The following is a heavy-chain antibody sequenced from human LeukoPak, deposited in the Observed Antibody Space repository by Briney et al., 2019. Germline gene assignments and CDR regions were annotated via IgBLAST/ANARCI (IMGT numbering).Heavy chain of an antibody. Sequence: GGTLRLSCAASGFTFSSYGMSWVRQAPGKGLEWVSAISGRGGSTYYADSVKGRFTISRDNSKNTLYLQMNSLRAEDTAVYYCAKDMRIAAAGFDYWGQGTLVTVSS. CDR3: AKDMRIAAAGFDY. CDR1: GFTFSSYG. CDR2: ISGRGGST. V-gene: IGHV3-23*01. D-gene: IGHD6-13*01. J-gene: IGHJ4*02.